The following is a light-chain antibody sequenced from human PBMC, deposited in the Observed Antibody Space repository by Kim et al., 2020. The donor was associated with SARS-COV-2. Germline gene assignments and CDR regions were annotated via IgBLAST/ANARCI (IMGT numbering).Light chain of an antibody. V-gene: IGLV2-14*03. CDR2: DVS. CDR1: SRDGDTYKY. CDR3: SAYITSNTLDV. J-gene: IGLJ1*01. Sequence: QSITIACTEPSRDGDTYKYVSWFQQHPGKAPKLLIFDVSTRPSGVSSRFSGSKSGNTASLTISGLQAEDEADYYCSAYITSNTLDVFGTGTKVTVL.